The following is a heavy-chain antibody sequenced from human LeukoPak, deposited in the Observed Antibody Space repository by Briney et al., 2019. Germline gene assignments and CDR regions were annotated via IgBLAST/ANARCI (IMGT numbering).Heavy chain of an antibody. V-gene: IGHV3-72*01. D-gene: IGHD2-2*01. J-gene: IGHJ3*02. Sequence: GGSLRLSCAASGFTFSDHYMDWVRQAPGKGLEWVGRTRNKANSYTTEYAASVKGRFTISRDDSKNSLYLQMNSLKTEDTAVYYCARDAVSCSSTSCYYEPLGIRGQGTMVTVSS. CDR3: ARDAVSCSSTSCYYEPLGI. CDR1: GFTFSDHY. CDR2: TRNKANSYTT.